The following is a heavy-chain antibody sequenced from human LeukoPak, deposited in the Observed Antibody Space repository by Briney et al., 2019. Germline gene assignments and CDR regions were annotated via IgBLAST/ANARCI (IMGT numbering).Heavy chain of an antibody. V-gene: IGHV4-30-4*01. CDR3: AAPRDSSGNYGMDV. D-gene: IGHD3-22*01. CDR2: IYYSGST. CDR1: GGSISRGDYY. Sequence: SETLSLTCTVSGGSISRGDYYWSWIRQPPGKGLEWIGYIYYSGSTYYNPSLKSRVTISVDTSKNQFSLKLSSVTAADTAVYYCAAPRDSSGNYGMDVWGQGTTVTVSS. J-gene: IGHJ6*02.